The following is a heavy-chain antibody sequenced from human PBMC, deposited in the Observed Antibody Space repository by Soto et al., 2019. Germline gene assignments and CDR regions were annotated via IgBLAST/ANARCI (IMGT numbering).Heavy chain of an antibody. CDR1: GGSLISDY. Sequence: PSETLSLTCAVYGGSLISDYWSWIPQPPGKGLEWIGEINHSGSTNYNPSLQSRVTISVDTSKNQFSLKLSSVTAADTAVYYCARGRGGWLRSSHYDYGMDVWGQGTTVTVSS. J-gene: IGHJ6*02. D-gene: IGHD5-12*01. CDR2: INHSGST. CDR3: ARGRGGWLRSSHYDYGMDV. V-gene: IGHV4-34*01.